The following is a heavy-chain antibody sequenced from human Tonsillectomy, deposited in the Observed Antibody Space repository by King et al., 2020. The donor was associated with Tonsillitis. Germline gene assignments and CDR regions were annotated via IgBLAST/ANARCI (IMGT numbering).Heavy chain of an antibody. Sequence: TLKESGPALVKPTQTLTLTCTFSGFSLTTTAMRVSWIRQPPGKALEWLARIDWDDDKFYYTSLKTRLTISKDTSKNQVVLTMTNMDPVDTATYFCARSYGAYGGYFDYWGQGTLVTVSS. V-gene: IGHV2-70*04. CDR3: ARSYGAYGGYFDY. CDR1: GFSLTTTAMR. D-gene: IGHD4-17*01. J-gene: IGHJ4*02. CDR2: IDWDDDK.